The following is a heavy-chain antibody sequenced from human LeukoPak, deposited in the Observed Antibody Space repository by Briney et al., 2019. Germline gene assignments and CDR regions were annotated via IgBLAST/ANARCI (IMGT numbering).Heavy chain of an antibody. J-gene: IGHJ4*02. CDR2: ISSSSSYI. Sequence: GGSLRLSCAASGFTFSSYSMNWVRQAPGKGLEWVSSISSSSSYIYYADSVKGRFTISRDNAKNTLYLQMNSLRAEDTAVYYCAKRYYDILTGYFDYWGQGTLVTVSS. V-gene: IGHV3-21*04. CDR1: GFTFSSYS. D-gene: IGHD3-9*01. CDR3: AKRYYDILTGYFDY.